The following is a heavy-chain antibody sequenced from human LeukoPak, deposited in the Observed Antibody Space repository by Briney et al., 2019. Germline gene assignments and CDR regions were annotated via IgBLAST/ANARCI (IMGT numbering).Heavy chain of an antibody. V-gene: IGHV1-69*05. CDR1: GGTFSSYA. D-gene: IGHD2-2*02. J-gene: IGHJ6*03. Sequence: GASVKVSCKASGGTFSSYAISWVRQAPGQGLEWMGGIIPIFGTANYARKFQGRVTITTDESTSTAYMELSSLRSEDTAVYYCARVYRASNTVKGRLYYYYYMDVWGKGTTVTVSS. CDR3: ARVYRASNTVKGRLYYYYYMDV. CDR2: IIPIFGTA.